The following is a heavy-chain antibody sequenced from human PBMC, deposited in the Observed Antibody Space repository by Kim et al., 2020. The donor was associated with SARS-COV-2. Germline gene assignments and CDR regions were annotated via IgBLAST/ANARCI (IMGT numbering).Heavy chain of an antibody. CDR3: ARALPVLRYFDWLSSQNYYYYYGMDV. CDR1: GYTFTSYD. D-gene: IGHD3-9*01. CDR2: MNPNSGNT. J-gene: IGHJ6*02. Sequence: ASVKVSCKASGYTFTSYDINWVRQATGQGLEWMGWMNPNSGNTGYAQKFQGRVTMTRNTSISTAYMELSSLRSEDTAVYYCARALPVLRYFDWLSSQNYYYYYGMDVWGQGTTVTVSS. V-gene: IGHV1-8*01.